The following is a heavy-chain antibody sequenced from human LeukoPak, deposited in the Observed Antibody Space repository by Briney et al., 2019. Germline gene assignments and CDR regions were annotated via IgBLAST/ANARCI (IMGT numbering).Heavy chain of an antibody. D-gene: IGHD6-19*01. J-gene: IGHJ4*02. CDR1: GFTFRNHG. Sequence: QAGGSLRLSCAASGFTFRNHGMHWVRQAPGKGLEWVAVIWYDGSNKYYADSVKGRFTVSRDNSKNTLYLQMNSLRAEGTAVYYCARDRSVDYFDYWGQGILVTVSS. V-gene: IGHV3-33*01. CDR2: IWYDGSNK. CDR3: ARDRSVDYFDY.